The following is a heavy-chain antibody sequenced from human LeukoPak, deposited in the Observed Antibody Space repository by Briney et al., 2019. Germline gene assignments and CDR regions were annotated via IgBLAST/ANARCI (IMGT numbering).Heavy chain of an antibody. CDR1: GFTFSSYG. CDR3: AKDSLGGYEDY. J-gene: IGHJ4*02. V-gene: IGHV3-30*02. Sequence: GGSLRLSCAASGFTFSSYGMHWVRQAPGKGLEWVAFIQYDGSNKYYADSVKGRFTISRDNSKNTLSLQMNSLRAEDTAVYYCAKDSLGGYEDYWGQGTLVTVSS. D-gene: IGHD3-16*01. CDR2: IQYDGSNK.